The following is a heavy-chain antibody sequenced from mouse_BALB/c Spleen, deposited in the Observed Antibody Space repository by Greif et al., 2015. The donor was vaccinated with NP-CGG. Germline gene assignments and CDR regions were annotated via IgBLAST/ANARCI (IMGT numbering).Heavy chain of an antibody. CDR2: IYPGSGST. V-gene: IGHV1-77*01. D-gene: IGHD3-3*01. CDR3: ARGGTGFAY. CDR1: GYTFTDYV. Sequence: VQGVESGPELVKPGASVKMSCKASGYTFTDYVISWVKQRTGQGLEWIGEIYPGSGSTYYNEKFKGKATLTADKSSNTAYMQLSSLTSEDSAVYFCARGGTGFAYWGQGTLVTVSA. J-gene: IGHJ3*01.